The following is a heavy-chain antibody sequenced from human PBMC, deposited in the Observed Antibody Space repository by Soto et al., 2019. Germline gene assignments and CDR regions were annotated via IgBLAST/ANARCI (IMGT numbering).Heavy chain of an antibody. Sequence: QVPLVQSGAEVKKPGSSVKVSCKASGGTFSSYAISWVRQAPGQGLEWMGGIIPIFGTANYAQKFQGRVTITADESTSTAYMELSSLRSEDTAVYYCARGSRSSLFRYYYGMDVWGQGTTVTVSS. CDR3: ARGSRSSLFRYYYGMDV. D-gene: IGHD3-10*01. CDR2: IIPIFGTA. CDR1: GGTFSSYA. V-gene: IGHV1-69*01. J-gene: IGHJ6*02.